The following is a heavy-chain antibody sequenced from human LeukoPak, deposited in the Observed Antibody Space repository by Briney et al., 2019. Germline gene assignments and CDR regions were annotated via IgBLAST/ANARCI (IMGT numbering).Heavy chain of an antibody. Sequence: GGSLRLSCAASEFTFSNYALHWVRQAPGKGLEWVAVISYTGNTKYYVDSVKGRFTISRDNSKNTLYLQMNSLRAEDTAVYYCVKESDEYSSSSSDYWGQGTLVTVSS. CDR1: EFTFSNYA. V-gene: IGHV3-30*04. J-gene: IGHJ4*02. D-gene: IGHD6-6*01. CDR2: ISYTGNTK. CDR3: VKESDEYSSSSSDY.